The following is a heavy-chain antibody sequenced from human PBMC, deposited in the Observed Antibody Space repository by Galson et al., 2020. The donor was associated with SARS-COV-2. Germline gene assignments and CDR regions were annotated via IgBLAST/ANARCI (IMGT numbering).Heavy chain of an antibody. CDR1: GGSISSYY. Sequence: SETLSLTCTVSGGSISSYYWSWIRQPPGKGLEWIGYIYYSGSTNYNPSLKSRVTISVDTSKNQFSLKLSSVTAADTAVYYCARSLGYCSSTICYGRAFFFDYWGQGTLVTVSS. D-gene: IGHD2-2*01. J-gene: IGHJ4*02. V-gene: IGHV4-59*08. CDR2: IYYSGST. CDR3: ARSLGYCSSTICYGRAFFFDY.